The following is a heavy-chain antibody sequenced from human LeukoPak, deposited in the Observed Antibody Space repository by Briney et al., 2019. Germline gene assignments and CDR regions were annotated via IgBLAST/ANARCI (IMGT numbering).Heavy chain of an antibody. CDR3: VIAAAGPPDFDY. CDR1: GGTFSSYA. D-gene: IGHD6-13*01. Sequence: GASVKVSCKASGGTFSSYAISWVRQAPGQGLEWMGGIIPIFGTADYAQKFQGRVTITADESTSTAYMELSSLRSEDTAVYYCVIAAAGPPDFDYWGQGTLVTVSS. CDR2: IIPIFGTA. J-gene: IGHJ4*02. V-gene: IGHV1-69*13.